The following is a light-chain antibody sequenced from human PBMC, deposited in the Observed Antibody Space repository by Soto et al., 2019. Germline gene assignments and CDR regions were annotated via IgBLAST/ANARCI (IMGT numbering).Light chain of an antibody. CDR3: QQYNNWLPIT. CDR2: GAS. Sequence: EIVMTQSPATLSVSPGERATLSCRASQSISSNLAWYQQKPGQAPRLLIYGASTRATAIPARFSGSGSGTEFTLTISSLQSEDFAVYYCQQYNNWLPITFGQGTRLEIK. CDR1: QSISSN. J-gene: IGKJ5*01. V-gene: IGKV3-15*01.